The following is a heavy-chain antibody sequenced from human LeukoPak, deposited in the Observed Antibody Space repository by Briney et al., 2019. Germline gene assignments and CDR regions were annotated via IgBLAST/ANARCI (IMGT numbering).Heavy chain of an antibody. D-gene: IGHD2-2*01. CDR2: INPNSGGT. CDR1: GYTFTGYY. V-gene: IGHV1-2*02. Sequence: ASVKVSCKASGYTFTGYYMHWVRQAPGQGLEWMGWINPNSGGTNYAQKFQGRVTMTRDTSISTAYMKLSRLRSDDTAVYYCAREVVPAAETDYWGQGTLVTVSS. J-gene: IGHJ4*02. CDR3: AREVVPAAETDY.